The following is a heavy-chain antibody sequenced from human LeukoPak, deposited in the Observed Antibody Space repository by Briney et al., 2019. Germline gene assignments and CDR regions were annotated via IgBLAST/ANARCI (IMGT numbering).Heavy chain of an antibody. V-gene: IGHV4-39*01. CDR1: GGSISSSSYY. D-gene: IGHD2-15*01. Sequence: SETLSLTCTVSGGSISSSSYYWGWIRQPPGKGLERIGSIYYSGSTYYNPSLKSRVTISVDTSKNQFSLKLSSVTAADTAVYYCARLGYCSGGSCLDAFDIWGQGTMVAVSS. J-gene: IGHJ3*02. CDR2: IYYSGST. CDR3: ARLGYCSGGSCLDAFDI.